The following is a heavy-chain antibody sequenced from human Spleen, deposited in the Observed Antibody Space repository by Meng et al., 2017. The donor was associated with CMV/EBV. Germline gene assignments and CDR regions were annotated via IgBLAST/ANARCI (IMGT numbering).Heavy chain of an antibody. CDR3: ARDRYSSSWYDAFDI. CDR2: ISSSGSTI. J-gene: IGHJ3*02. Sequence: GESLKISCAASGFTFSSYEMNWVRQAPGKGLEWVSYISSSGSTIYYADSVKGRFTISRDNAKNSLYLQMNSLRAEDTAVYYCARDRYSSSWYDAFDIWGQGTMFPLS. CDR1: GFTFSSYE. D-gene: IGHD6-13*01. V-gene: IGHV3-48*03.